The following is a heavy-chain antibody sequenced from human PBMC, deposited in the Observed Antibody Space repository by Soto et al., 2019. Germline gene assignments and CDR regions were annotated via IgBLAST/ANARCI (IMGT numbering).Heavy chain of an antibody. Sequence: KPSETLSLTCTVSGGSISSGDYYWSWIRQPPGKGLEWIGYIYYSGSTYYNPSLKSRVTISVDTSKNQFSLKLSSVTAADTAVYYCARDARYYYDSSGYQLDWGQGTLVTVSS. CDR2: IYYSGST. V-gene: IGHV4-30-4*01. CDR3: ARDARYYYDSSGYQLD. J-gene: IGHJ4*02. D-gene: IGHD3-22*01. CDR1: GGSISSGDYY.